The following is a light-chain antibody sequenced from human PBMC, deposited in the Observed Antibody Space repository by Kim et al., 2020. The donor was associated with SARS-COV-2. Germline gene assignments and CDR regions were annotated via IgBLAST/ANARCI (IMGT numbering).Light chain of an antibody. CDR2: GKN. J-gene: IGLJ1*01. CDR1: SLRSYY. CDR3: NSRDSSGNPYV. Sequence: AVGQTVRITCQGDSLRSYYASWYQQKPGQAPVLVIYGKNNRPSGIPDRFSGSSSGNTASLTITGAQAEDEADYYCNSRDSSGNPYVFGTGTKVTVL. V-gene: IGLV3-19*01.